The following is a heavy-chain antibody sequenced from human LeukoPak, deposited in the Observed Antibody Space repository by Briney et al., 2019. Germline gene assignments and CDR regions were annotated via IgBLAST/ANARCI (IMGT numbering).Heavy chain of an antibody. V-gene: IGHV1-2*02. CDR2: INPNSGGT. CDR1: GYTFTGYY. Sequence: ASVKVSCKASGYTFTGYYMHWVRQAPGQGLEWMGWINPNSGGTNYAQKFQGRVTMTRDTSISTAYMELSRPRSDDTAVYYCARDSGETGFWSGSYFDYWGQGTLVTVSS. D-gene: IGHD3-3*01. J-gene: IGHJ4*02. CDR3: ARDSGETGFWSGSYFDY.